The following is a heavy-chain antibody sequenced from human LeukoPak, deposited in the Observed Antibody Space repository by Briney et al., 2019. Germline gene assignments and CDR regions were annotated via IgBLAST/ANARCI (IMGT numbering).Heavy chain of an antibody. CDR1: GFTFDDYA. V-gene: IGHV3-9*01. J-gene: IGHJ4*02. CDR2: ISWNSGSI. Sequence: GGSLRLSCAASGFTFDDYAMHWVRQAPGKGLEWVSGISWNSGSIGYADSVKGRFTISRDNSKNTLYLQMNSLRAEDTAVYYCAKSKSPRVVYFDYWGQGTLVTVSS. CDR3: AKSKSPRVVYFDY.